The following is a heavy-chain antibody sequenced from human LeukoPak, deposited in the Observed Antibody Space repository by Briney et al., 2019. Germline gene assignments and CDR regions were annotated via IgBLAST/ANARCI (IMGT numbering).Heavy chain of an antibody. J-gene: IGHJ4*02. CDR1: GDSISSYY. CDR3: ARDSYGSGYSFDY. D-gene: IGHD3-10*01. CDR2: IYYGGST. V-gene: IGHV4-59*01. Sequence: PSETLSLTCTVSGDSISSYYWSWIRQPPGKGLEWIGYIYYGGSTNYNPSLKSRVTISVDTSKNQFSLKLSSVTAADTAVYYCARDSYGSGYSFDYWGQGTLVTVSS.